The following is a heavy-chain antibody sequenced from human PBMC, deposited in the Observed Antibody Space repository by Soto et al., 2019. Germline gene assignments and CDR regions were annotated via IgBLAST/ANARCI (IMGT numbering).Heavy chain of an antibody. V-gene: IGHV3-7*01. CDR1: GFALSSFW. CDR3: TRNQVKADY. Sequence: EVQLVESGGDLVQPGGSLRLSCVASGFALSSFWMTWVRQAPGKGLEWVAKIKGDGSEQNYVDSVRGRFTISRDNAKNSRYLQMNSLRVDDTAVYYCTRNQVKADYWGQGTLVTVSS. D-gene: IGHD3-22*01. CDR2: IKGDGSEQ. J-gene: IGHJ4*02.